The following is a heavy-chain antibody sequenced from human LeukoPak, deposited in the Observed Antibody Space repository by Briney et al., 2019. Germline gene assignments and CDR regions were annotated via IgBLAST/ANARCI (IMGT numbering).Heavy chain of an antibody. CDR1: GYTFTGYY. Sequence: ASVKVSCKASGYTFTGYYMHWVRQAPGQGLEWMGWINRYSGATNSAQKFQGRVAMTRDTSISTAYMELSSLRSDDTAVYYCARVGKFSGYDSNPFDYWGQGTLVTVSS. V-gene: IGHV1-2*02. D-gene: IGHD5-12*01. CDR2: INRYSGAT. J-gene: IGHJ4*02. CDR3: ARVGKFSGYDSNPFDY.